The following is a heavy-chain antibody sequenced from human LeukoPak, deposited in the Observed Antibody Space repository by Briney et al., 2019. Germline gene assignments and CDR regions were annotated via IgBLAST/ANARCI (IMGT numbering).Heavy chain of an antibody. Sequence: GGSLRLSCAASGFTFSSYSMNWVRQAPGKGLEWVSSISSSSSYIYYADSVKGRFTISRNNAKNSLYLQMNSLRAEDTAVYYCARDGFLSPFDPWGQGTLVTVSS. CDR1: GFTFSSYS. V-gene: IGHV3-21*01. J-gene: IGHJ5*02. CDR3: ARDGFLSPFDP. CDR2: ISSSSSYI. D-gene: IGHD3-10*01.